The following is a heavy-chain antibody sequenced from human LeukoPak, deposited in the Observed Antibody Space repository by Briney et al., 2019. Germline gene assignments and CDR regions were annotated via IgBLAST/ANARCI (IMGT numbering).Heavy chain of an antibody. D-gene: IGHD3-3*01. J-gene: IGHJ5*02. CDR2: ISSSSSTI. Sequence: GGSLRLSCAASGFTFSSYSMNWVRQTPGKGLEWVSYISSSSSTIYYADSVKGQFTISRDNAKNSLYLQMNSLRAEDTAVYYCAGGLTIPPRFDPWGQGTLVTVSS. V-gene: IGHV3-48*01. CDR3: AGGLTIPPRFDP. CDR1: GFTFSSYS.